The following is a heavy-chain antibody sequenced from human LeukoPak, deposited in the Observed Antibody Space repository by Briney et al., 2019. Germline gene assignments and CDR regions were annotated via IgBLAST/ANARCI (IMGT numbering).Heavy chain of an antibody. D-gene: IGHD7-27*01. CDR1: GGSISSYY. CDR2: IYYSGST. V-gene: IGHV4-59*01. Sequence: PSETLTLTCTVSGGSISSYYWSWIRQPPGKGLEWIGYIYYSGSTNYNPSLKSRVTISVDTSKNQFSLKLSSVTAADTAVYYCAVGIYLDYWGQGTLVTVSS. CDR3: AVGIYLDY. J-gene: IGHJ4*02.